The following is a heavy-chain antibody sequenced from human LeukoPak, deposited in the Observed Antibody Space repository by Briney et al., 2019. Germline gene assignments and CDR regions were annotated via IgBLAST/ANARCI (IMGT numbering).Heavy chain of an antibody. CDR3: AKDCSSTSCNPTPTD. Sequence: GRSLRLSCAASGFTFSSYGMHWVRQAPGKGLEGVAVISYDGSNKYYADSVKGRFTISRDNSKNTLYLQMNSLRAEDTAVYYCAKDCSSTSCNPTPTDWGQGTLVTVSS. D-gene: IGHD2-2*01. CDR2: ISYDGSNK. J-gene: IGHJ4*02. CDR1: GFTFSSYG. V-gene: IGHV3-30*18.